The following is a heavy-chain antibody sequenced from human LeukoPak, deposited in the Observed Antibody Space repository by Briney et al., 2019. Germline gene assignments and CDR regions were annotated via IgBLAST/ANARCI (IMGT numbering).Heavy chain of an antibody. CDR2: INHSGST. CDR1: GGSFSGYY. Sequence: ETLSLTCAVYGGSFSGYYWSWLRQPPGKGLEWIREINHSGSTNYNPSLKSRVTISVDTSKNHFSLKLSSVTAADTAVYYCARIGTPYDYVWGSYRPGPVDIWGQGTMVTVSS. CDR3: ARIGTPYDYVWGSYRPGPVDI. J-gene: IGHJ3*02. V-gene: IGHV4-34*01. D-gene: IGHD3-16*02.